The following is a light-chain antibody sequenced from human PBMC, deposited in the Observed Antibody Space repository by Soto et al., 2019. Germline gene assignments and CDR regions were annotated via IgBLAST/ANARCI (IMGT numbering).Light chain of an antibody. CDR3: TSYTITSTHVL. CDR2: DVT. J-gene: IGLJ2*01. Sequence: QSVLTQPASLSGAPGQSITISCTGTNSDVGDYNYVSWYQQHPGKAPKLMIYDVTNRPSGVSNRFSGSKSGNTASLTISGLQAEDEADYYCTSYTITSTHVLFGGGTKVTVL. CDR1: NSDVGDYNY. V-gene: IGLV2-14*01.